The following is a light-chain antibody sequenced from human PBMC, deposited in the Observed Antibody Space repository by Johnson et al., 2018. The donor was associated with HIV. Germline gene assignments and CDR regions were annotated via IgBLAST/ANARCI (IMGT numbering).Light chain of an antibody. CDR3: GTWDNSLITGGF. CDR2: ENN. Sequence: QSMLTQPPSVSAATGQKVTISCSGSSSNIGNNYVSWYQQLPGTAPKLLIYENNKRPSGIPDRFSGSKSGTSATLGITGLQTGDEADYYCGTWDNSLITGGFFGTGTQVTVL. J-gene: IGLJ1*01. CDR1: SSNIGNNY. V-gene: IGLV1-51*02.